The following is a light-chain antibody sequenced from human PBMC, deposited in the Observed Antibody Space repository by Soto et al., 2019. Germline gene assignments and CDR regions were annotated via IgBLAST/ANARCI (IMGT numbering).Light chain of an antibody. CDR1: QSISVW. Sequence: DIQMTQSPSTLSASVVDRVTITCRASQSISVWLAWYQKKAGKAPNLLIYKASRLESGVPSRFSGSGSETEFTLTISGLQPGDSATYYCQQYNSYSPTFGQGTKVEVK. CDR3: QQYNSYSPT. J-gene: IGKJ1*01. V-gene: IGKV1-5*03. CDR2: KAS.